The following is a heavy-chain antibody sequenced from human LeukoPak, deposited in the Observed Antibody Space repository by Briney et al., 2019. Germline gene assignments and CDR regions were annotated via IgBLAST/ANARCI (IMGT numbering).Heavy chain of an antibody. CDR1: GFTFDDYA. CDR2: ISWNSGSI. J-gene: IGHJ6*02. D-gene: IGHD3-16*01. V-gene: IGHV3-9*01. CDR3: ARGGGLDV. Sequence: GGSLRLSCAASGFTFDDYAMHWVRQAPGKGLEWVSGISWNSGSIGYADSVKGRFTISRDDAKNSLYLQMSNLRAEDTAVYFCARGGGLDVWGQGATVTVSS.